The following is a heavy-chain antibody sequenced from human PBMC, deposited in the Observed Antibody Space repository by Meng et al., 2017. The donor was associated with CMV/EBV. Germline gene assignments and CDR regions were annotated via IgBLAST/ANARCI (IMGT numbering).Heavy chain of an antibody. Sequence: GGSLRLSCAASGFTFSDYYMSWIRQAPGKGLEWVSYISSSGSTIYYADSVKGRFTISRDNAKNSLYLQMNSLRAEDTAVYYCARGEPSWELLTGYYYYGMDVWGQGTTVTVSS. D-gene: IGHD1-26*01. CDR3: ARGEPSWELLTGYYYYGMDV. CDR2: ISSSGSTI. J-gene: IGHJ6*02. V-gene: IGHV3-11*01. CDR1: GFTFSDYY.